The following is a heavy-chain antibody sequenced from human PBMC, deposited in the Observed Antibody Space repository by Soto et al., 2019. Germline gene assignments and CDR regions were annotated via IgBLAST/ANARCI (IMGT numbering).Heavy chain of an antibody. V-gene: IGHV3-7*01. D-gene: IGHD1-1*01. CDR1: GFTFSSYW. J-gene: IGHJ4*02. CDR2: INQDGNED. CDR3: ARTGDGHHDFLDY. Sequence: GALRLSCAASGFTFSSYWMNWVRQAPGKGLEWVANINQDGNEDNLLDSVKGRFTISRDNAKNSLFLQMNSLRVDDTAVYYCARTGDGHHDFLDYWGQGALVTVSS.